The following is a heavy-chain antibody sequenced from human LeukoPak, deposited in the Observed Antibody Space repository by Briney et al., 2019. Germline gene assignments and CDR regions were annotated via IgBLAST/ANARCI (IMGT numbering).Heavy chain of an antibody. Sequence: SETLSLTCTVSGRSISSYYWSWIRQPPGKGPEWIGYIYYSGSTNYNPSLKSRVTISVDTSKNQFSLKLSSVTAADTAVYYCARTRVYCSSTSCYPSHFDPWGQGTLVTVSS. CDR2: IYYSGST. CDR1: GRSISSYY. V-gene: IGHV4-59*01. CDR3: ARTRVYCSSTSCYPSHFDP. J-gene: IGHJ5*02. D-gene: IGHD2-2*01.